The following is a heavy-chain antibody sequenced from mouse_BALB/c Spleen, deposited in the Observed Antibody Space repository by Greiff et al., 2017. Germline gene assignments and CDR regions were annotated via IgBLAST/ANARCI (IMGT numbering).Heavy chain of an antibody. J-gene: IGHJ2*01. CDR2: ISTYYGDA. V-gene: IGHV1S137*01. CDR1: GYTFTDYA. D-gene: IGHD6-2*01. Sequence: VQLQQSGAELVRPGVSVKISCKGSGYTFTDYAMHWVKQSHAKSLEWIGVISTYYGDASYNQKFKGKATMTVDKSSSTAYMELARLTSEDSAVYYCARSVSGYWGQGTTLTVSS. CDR3: ARSVSGY.